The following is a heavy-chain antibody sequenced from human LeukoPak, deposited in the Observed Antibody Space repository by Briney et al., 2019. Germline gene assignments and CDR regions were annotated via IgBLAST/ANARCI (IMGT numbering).Heavy chain of an antibody. CDR2: INAGNGNT. Sequence: GASVKVSCKASGYTFTSYAMHWVRQAPGQRLEWMGWINAGNGNTKYSQEFQGRVTITRDTSASTAYMELSSLRSEDMAVYYCARTIVGATGYYFDYWGQGTLVTVSS. CDR3: ARTIVGATGYYFDY. D-gene: IGHD1-26*01. CDR1: GYTFTSYA. V-gene: IGHV1-3*03. J-gene: IGHJ4*02.